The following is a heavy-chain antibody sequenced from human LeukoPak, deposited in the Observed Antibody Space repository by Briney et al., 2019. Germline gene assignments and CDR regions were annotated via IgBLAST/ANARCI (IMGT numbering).Heavy chain of an antibody. CDR1: GGSISSSSYY. J-gene: IGHJ5*02. V-gene: IGHV4-61*05. CDR2: IYYSGST. D-gene: IGHD2-2*01. Sequence: SETLSLTCTVSGGSISSSSYYWGWIRQPPGKGLEWIGYIYYSGSTNYNPSLKSRVTISVDTSKNQFSLKLSSVTAADTAVYYCARRNVVVVPAAIGDWFDPWGQGTLVTVSS. CDR3: ARRNVVVVPAAIGDWFDP.